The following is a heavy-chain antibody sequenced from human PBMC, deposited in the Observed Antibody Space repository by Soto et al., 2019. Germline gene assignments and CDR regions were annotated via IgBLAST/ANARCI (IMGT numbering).Heavy chain of an antibody. CDR3: ARSTPRVERNYCAGGGFDT. J-gene: IGHJ5*02. CDR2: MNPNSGNT. Sequence: QVQLVQSGAEVKKPGASVKVSCKASGYTFTSYDINWVRQATGQGLEWMGWMNPNSGNTGYPQKFQGRVTMTRNTSISAAYRELSSLRFEDAAVYYCARSTPRVERNYCAGGGFDTWGQGTRVTVSS. V-gene: IGHV1-8*01. CDR1: GYTFTSYD. D-gene: IGHD3-10*01.